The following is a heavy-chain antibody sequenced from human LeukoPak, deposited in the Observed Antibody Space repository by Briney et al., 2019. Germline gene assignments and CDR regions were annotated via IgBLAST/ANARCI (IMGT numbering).Heavy chain of an antibody. CDR3: ARDRSGGYVSYFDS. J-gene: IGHJ4*02. CDR1: KFTFSLYN. V-gene: IGHV3-48*02. Sequence: GGSLRLSCEASKFTFSLYNMNWVRQAPGKGLEWVSYISSSSTTIYYADSVKGRFTISRDNAKSSLFLQMNSLRDEDTAVYFCARDRSGGYVSYFDSWGQGTLVTVSP. D-gene: IGHD3-22*01. CDR2: ISSSSTTI.